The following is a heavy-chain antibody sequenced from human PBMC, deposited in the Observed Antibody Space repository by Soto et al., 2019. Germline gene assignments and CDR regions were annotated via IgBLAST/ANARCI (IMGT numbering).Heavy chain of an antibody. Sequence: EVQLVESGGGLAQPGGSLRLSCAASGFTFSSYYMNWVRQAPGKGPEWVANIKHDGSETNYVDSVKGRFTISRDNAKSSLHLQMNSLRAEDTAVYYCARDRGYSRGGTCYTVLDYWGQGTLVTVSS. J-gene: IGHJ4*02. D-gene: IGHD2-15*01. CDR2: IKHDGSET. V-gene: IGHV3-7*01. CDR3: ARDRGYSRGGTCYTVLDY. CDR1: GFTFSSYY.